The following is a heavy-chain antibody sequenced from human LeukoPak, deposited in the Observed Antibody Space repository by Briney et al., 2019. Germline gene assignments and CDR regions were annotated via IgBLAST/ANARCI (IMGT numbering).Heavy chain of an antibody. CDR1: GGSISSRSYY. CDR2: MYYSGSP. CDR3: ARLLYDRSGYYYFDC. Sequence: SETLSLTCTVYGGSISSRSYYWGWIRQPPGKGLEWLGSMYYSGSPYHNPSLKSRVTIPVDTSKNQFSLKLSSVTAADTAMYYCARLLYDRSGYYYFDCWGQGTLVTVSS. V-gene: IGHV4-39*01. D-gene: IGHD3-22*01. J-gene: IGHJ4*02.